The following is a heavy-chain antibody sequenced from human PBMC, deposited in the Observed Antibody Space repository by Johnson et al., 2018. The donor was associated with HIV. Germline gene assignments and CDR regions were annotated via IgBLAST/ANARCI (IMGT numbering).Heavy chain of an antibody. V-gene: IGHV3-66*01. Sequence: VQLVESGGGVVQPGRSLRLSCVASGVTVSNNYMIWVRQAPGKGLEWVSVIYSGGSTYQADSVKGRFTISRDNSKNTLYLQMNSLRAEDTAVYYCTSEWDIVATSSPDAFDIWGQGTMVTVSS. CDR3: TSEWDIVATSSPDAFDI. D-gene: IGHD5-12*01. J-gene: IGHJ3*02. CDR1: GVTVSNNY. CDR2: IYSGGST.